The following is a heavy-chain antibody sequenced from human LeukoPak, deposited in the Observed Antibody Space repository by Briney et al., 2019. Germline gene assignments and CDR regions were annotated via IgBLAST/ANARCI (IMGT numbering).Heavy chain of an antibody. CDR2: IYYSGST. CDR3: ARALGFFVDY. Sequence: PETLSLTCTVSGGSISSYYWSWIRQPPGKGLEWIGYIYYSGSTNYNPSLKSRVTISVDTSKNQFSLKLSSVTAADTAVYYCARALGFFVDYWGQGTLVTVSS. J-gene: IGHJ4*02. D-gene: IGHD7-27*01. V-gene: IGHV4-59*01. CDR1: GGSISSYY.